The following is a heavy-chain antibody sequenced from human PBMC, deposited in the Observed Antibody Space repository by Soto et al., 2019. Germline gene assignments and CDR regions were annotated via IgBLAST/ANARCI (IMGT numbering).Heavy chain of an antibody. V-gene: IGHV4-39*01. CDR2: IYYSGST. D-gene: IGHD3-22*01. CDR3: ARRLYYDSSGFEGGGMDV. Sequence: PSETLSLTCTVSGGSISSSSYYWGWLRQPPGKGLEWIGSIYYSGSTYYNPSLKSRVTISVDTSKNQFSLKLSSVTAADTAVYYCARRLYYDSSGFEGGGMDVWGQGTTVTVPS. CDR1: GGSISSSSYY. J-gene: IGHJ6*02.